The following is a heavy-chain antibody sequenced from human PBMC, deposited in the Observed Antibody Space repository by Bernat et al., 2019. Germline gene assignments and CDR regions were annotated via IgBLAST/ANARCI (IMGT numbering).Heavy chain of an antibody. D-gene: IGHD1-1*01. CDR2: ISGSGGST. CDR1: GFTFSSYS. J-gene: IGHJ6*02. V-gene: IGHV3-23*01. CDR3: AKDSGGATGSYCYGMDV. Sequence: EVQLLESGGGLVQPGGSLRLSCAASGFTFSSYSMSWVRQAPGKGLEWVSAISGSGGSTYYADSVKGRFTISRDNSKNTLYLQMNSLRAEDTAVYYCAKDSGGATGSYCYGMDVWGQGTTVTVSS.